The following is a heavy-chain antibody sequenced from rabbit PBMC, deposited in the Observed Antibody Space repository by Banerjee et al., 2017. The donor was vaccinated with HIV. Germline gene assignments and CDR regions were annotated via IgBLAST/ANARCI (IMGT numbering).Heavy chain of an antibody. V-gene: IGHV1S45*01. CDR1: GFSFSNKYV. J-gene: IGHJ4*01. CDR3: ARDTGSFYVKGLDL. D-gene: IGHD8-1*01. CDR2: IYAGSSGST. Sequence: QEQLEESGGDLVKPEGSLTLTCTASGFSFSNKYVMCWVRQAPGKGLEWIACIYAGSSGSTYYASWVNGRFSISRSTSLNTVTLQMTSLTAADTATYFCARDTGSFYVKGLDLWGPGTLVTVS.